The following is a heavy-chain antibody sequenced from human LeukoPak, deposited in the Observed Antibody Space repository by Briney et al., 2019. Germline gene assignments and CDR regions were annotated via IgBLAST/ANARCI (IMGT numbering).Heavy chain of an antibody. J-gene: IGHJ6*02. Sequence: PGRSLRLSCAASGFTFSSYAMRWVRQAPGKGLEWVAVISYDGSNKYYADSVKGRFTISRDNSKNTLYLQMNSLRAEDTAVYYCARVVATAPYYGMDVWGQGTTVTVSS. CDR1: GFTFSSYA. D-gene: IGHD5-12*01. CDR2: ISYDGSNK. V-gene: IGHV3-30*04. CDR3: ARVVATAPYYGMDV.